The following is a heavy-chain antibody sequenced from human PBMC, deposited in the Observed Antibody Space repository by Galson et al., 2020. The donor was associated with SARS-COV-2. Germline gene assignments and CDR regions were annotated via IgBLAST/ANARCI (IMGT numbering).Heavy chain of an antibody. CDR2: NSWNSGSI. Sequence: SASRNSWNSGSIGYADSVKGRFTISRDNAKNSLYLQMNSLRAEDTALYYCAPMGGGYAPAFCMDVATTGTT. D-gene: IGHD5-12*01. J-gene: IGHJ6*04. CDR3: APMGGGYAPAFCMDV. V-gene: IGHV3-9*01.